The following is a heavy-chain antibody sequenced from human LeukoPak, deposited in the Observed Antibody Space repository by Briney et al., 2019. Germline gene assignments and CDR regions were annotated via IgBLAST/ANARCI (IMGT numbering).Heavy chain of an antibody. V-gene: IGHV3-30*02. CDR2: IRFDGTVK. D-gene: IGHD2-21*01. Sequence: GGSLRLSCSASDFTFSTYGMHWLRQAPGKGLEWVALIRFDGTVKEYAESVKGRFTISRDNSKNTLYLQMDSLRAEDTAMYYCARDIRSIYFDYWGQGTLVTVSS. J-gene: IGHJ4*02. CDR1: DFTFSTYG. CDR3: ARDIRSIYFDY.